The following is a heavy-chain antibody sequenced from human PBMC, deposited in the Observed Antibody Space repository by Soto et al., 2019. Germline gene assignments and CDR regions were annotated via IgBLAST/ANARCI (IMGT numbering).Heavy chain of an antibody. CDR3: AKDPRPYGDYAY. CDR1: GYTFTSYG. CDR2: ISAYNGNT. J-gene: IGHJ4*02. D-gene: IGHD4-17*01. V-gene: IGHV1-18*04. Sequence: ASVKVSCKASGYTFTSYGISWVRQAPGQGLEWMGWISAYNGNTNYAQKLQGRVTMTTDTSTSTAYMELRSLRSDDTAVYYCAKDPRPYGDYAYWGQGTLVTVSS.